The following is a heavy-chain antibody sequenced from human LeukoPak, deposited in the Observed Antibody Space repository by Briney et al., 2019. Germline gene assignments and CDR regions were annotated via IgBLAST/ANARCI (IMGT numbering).Heavy chain of an antibody. J-gene: IGHJ4*02. CDR2: ISSNGGST. Sequence: GGSLRLSCAVSGFTFSSYGMHWVRQAPGKGLEYVSAISSNGGSTYYANSVKGRFTISRDNSKNTLYLQMGSLRAEDMAVYYCARRPWFGELLDYWGQGTLVTVSS. D-gene: IGHD3-10*01. CDR1: GFTFSSYG. V-gene: IGHV3-64*01. CDR3: ARRPWFGELLDY.